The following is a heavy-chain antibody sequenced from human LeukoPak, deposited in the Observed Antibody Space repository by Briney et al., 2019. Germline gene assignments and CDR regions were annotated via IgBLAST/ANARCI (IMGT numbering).Heavy chain of an antibody. V-gene: IGHV1-18*04. CDR3: ARDVKNSYSSGWYGFDY. CDR1: GYTFDRYG. D-gene: IGHD6-19*01. CDR2: ISTYNGNT. J-gene: IGHJ4*02. Sequence: AASVNVSCTGSGYTFDRYGVNWVRQAPGQGLEWVGWISTYNGNTFYAQKFEGRVSMTTDTSTNTAYMELSRLRSDDTAVYYCARDVKNSYSSGWYGFDYWGQGTLVTVSS.